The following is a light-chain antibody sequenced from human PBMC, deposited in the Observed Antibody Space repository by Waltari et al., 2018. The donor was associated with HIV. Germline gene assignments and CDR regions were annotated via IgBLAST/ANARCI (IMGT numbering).Light chain of an antibody. CDR1: SSTTGGHS. Sequence: QSVLTQPPSVSAAPGQKVTISCSGSSSTTGGHSVSLYQQFPGTAPKLLIYENYERPPGIPDRFSGSKYGTSATLGITGLQTGDEAHYFCGSWDSSLSAVLFGGGTKLTVL. J-gene: IGLJ2*01. CDR2: ENY. V-gene: IGLV1-51*02. CDR3: GSWDSSLSAVL.